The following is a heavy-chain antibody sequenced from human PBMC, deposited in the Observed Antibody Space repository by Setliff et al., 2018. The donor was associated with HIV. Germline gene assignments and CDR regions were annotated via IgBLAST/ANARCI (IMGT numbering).Heavy chain of an antibody. CDR2: LYTIGST. J-gene: IGHJ1*01. Sequence: PSETLSLTCTVSGGSINNYYWSCIRQPPGKGLEWIGYLYTIGSTNYNPSLKSRVAFSVDTSKNQFSLNLSSVTAADTAVYYCARVTDSYTSSPLWLQHWGQGALVTVSS. CDR3: ARVTDSYTSSPLWLQH. CDR1: GGSINNYY. D-gene: IGHD6-6*01. V-gene: IGHV4-4*08.